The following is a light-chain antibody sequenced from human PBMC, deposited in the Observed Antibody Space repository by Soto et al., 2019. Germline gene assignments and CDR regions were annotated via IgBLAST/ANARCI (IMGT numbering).Light chain of an antibody. Sequence: EIVLTQSPGTLSLSPGERAALSCRASQSVSSSYLAWYQQKPGQAPRLLIYGASSRATGIPDRFSGSGSGTHFTLTISRLEPGDFAVYCCQQRSNWWTFGQGTKVDIK. J-gene: IGKJ1*01. CDR2: GAS. CDR1: QSVSSSY. V-gene: IGKV3D-20*02. CDR3: QQRSNWWT.